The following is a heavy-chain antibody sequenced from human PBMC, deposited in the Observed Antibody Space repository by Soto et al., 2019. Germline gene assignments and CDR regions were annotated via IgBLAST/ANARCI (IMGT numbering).Heavy chain of an antibody. J-gene: IGHJ4*02. CDR3: ARGLPQYSSSWYLDY. CDR1: GGSISSGGYY. Sequence: QVQLQESGPGLVKPSQTLSLTCTVSGGSISSGGYYWSWIRQHPGKGLEWIGYIYYSGSTYYNPSLKSRVTISVDTSKNQFSLKLSAVTAADTAVYYCARGLPQYSSSWYLDYWGQGTLVTVSS. CDR2: IYYSGST. V-gene: IGHV4-31*03. D-gene: IGHD6-13*01.